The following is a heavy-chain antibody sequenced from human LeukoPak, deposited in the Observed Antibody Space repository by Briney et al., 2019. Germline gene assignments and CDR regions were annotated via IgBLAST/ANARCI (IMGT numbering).Heavy chain of an antibody. V-gene: IGHV3-74*01. CDR2: ISSDGSST. J-gene: IGHJ6*03. D-gene: IGHD4/OR15-4a*01. CDR1: RHTSRTYR. CDR3: TRERVLPWEYYMDV. Sequence: GGSLRLSCAASRHTSRTYRMHWVRQVPGKGLVWVSRISSDGSSTIYADSVKGRFTISRDNANNTLYLQMNSLRGEDTAVYYCTRERVLPWEYYMDVWGKGTTVTVSS.